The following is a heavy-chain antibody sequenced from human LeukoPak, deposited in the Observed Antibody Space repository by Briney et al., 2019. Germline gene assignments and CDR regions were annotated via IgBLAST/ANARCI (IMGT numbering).Heavy chain of an antibody. CDR3: ARRSRGWRFDY. CDR1: GVSFSGYY. V-gene: IGHV4-34*01. D-gene: IGHD6-19*01. Sequence: SETLSLTCAVYGVSFSGYYWSWIRQPPGKGLEWIGEINHSGSTNYNPSLKSRVTISVDTSKNQFSLKLSSVTAADTAVYYCARRSRGWRFDYWGQGTLVTVSS. J-gene: IGHJ4*02. CDR2: INHSGST.